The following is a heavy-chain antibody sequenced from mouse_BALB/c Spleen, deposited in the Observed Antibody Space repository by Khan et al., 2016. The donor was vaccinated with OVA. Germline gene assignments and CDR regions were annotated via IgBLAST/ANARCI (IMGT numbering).Heavy chain of an antibody. D-gene: IGHD1-1*01. CDR3: TRWGSYYGSTFVF. Sequence: QVQLQQSGAELAKPGASVKMSCKASGYTFSTYWMHWVKQRPGQGLEWIGYFNPSTDYADFNQNFKDKATLTADKSSSTAFMQLSSLTSEDSAVDYCTRWGSYYGSTFVFWGQGTTLTVSS. CDR1: GYTFSTYW. V-gene: IGHV1-7*01. J-gene: IGHJ2*01. CDR2: FNPSTDYA.